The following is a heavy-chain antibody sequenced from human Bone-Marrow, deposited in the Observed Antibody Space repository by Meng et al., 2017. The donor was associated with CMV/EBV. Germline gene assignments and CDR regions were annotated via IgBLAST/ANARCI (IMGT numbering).Heavy chain of an antibody. J-gene: IGHJ4*02. V-gene: IGHV3-23*01. CDR1: GFTFSSYA. CDR3: AKLQSVVPAASDY. CDR2: ISGSGGIT. Sequence: GESLKISCAASGFTFSSYAMSWVRQAPGKGLEWVSAISGSGGITYYADSVKGRFTISRDNSKNTLYLQMNSLRAEDTAVYYCAKLQSVVPAASDYWGQGTLVTVSS. D-gene: IGHD2-2*01.